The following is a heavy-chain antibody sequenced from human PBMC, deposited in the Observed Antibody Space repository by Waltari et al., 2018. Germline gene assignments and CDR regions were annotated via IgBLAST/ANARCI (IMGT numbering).Heavy chain of an antibody. Sequence: QVQLQESGPGLVKPSETLSLTCTVSGGSISSYYWSWIRQPPGKGLEWIGYIYYSGGTNYNPSLKSRVTISVDTSKNQFSLKLSSVTAADTAVYYCARVPTTLAYCGGDCYPGAFDIWGQGTMVTVSS. CDR3: ARVPTTLAYCGGDCYPGAFDI. CDR1: GGSISSYY. J-gene: IGHJ3*02. CDR2: IYYSGGT. D-gene: IGHD2-21*02. V-gene: IGHV4-59*01.